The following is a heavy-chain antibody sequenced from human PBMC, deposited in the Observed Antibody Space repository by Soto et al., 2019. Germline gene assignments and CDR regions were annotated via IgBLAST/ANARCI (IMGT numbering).Heavy chain of an antibody. Sequence: QLQLQESGPGLVKPSETLSLTCTVSGGSITSRSDYWGWIRQPPGKGLEWIGFIYYDGSTYYNPSLKSRVTTSVDTSKNQFSLQLNSVTPEDTAVYYCARDEQQLGLYYYYYGMDVWGQGTTVTVSS. D-gene: IGHD6-13*01. J-gene: IGHJ6*02. CDR3: ARDEQQLGLYYYYYGMDV. CDR2: IYYDGST. CDR1: GGSITSRSDY. V-gene: IGHV4-39*02.